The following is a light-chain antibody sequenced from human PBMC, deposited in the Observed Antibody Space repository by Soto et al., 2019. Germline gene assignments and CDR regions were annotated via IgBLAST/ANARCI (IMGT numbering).Light chain of an antibody. CDR1: QSLRSSS. Sequence: EIVLTQSPGTLSVSPGERATLSCRASQSLRSSSFAWYQQRLGQAPRLLIYGASRRATGIPDRFSGSGSGTDFTLTIRRLEPEDFAVYYCQQYGSSPLTFGGGTKVEIK. CDR2: GAS. V-gene: IGKV3-20*01. CDR3: QQYGSSPLT. J-gene: IGKJ4*01.